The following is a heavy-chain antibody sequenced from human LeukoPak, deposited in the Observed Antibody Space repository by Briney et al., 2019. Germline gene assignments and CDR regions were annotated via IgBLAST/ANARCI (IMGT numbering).Heavy chain of an antibody. J-gene: IGHJ4*02. D-gene: IGHD2-15*01. Sequence: GESLKISCQGSGYRFTSYWIGWVRQMPGKGLEWMGIIHPPDSDTRYSPSFQGQVTISADKSISTAYLQWNSLKASDTAMYYCERWGGYCSGGNCYPLYYFDSWGQGTLVNVPS. CDR3: ERWGGYCSGGNCYPLYYFDS. CDR2: IHPPDSDT. V-gene: IGHV5-51*01. CDR1: GYRFTSYW.